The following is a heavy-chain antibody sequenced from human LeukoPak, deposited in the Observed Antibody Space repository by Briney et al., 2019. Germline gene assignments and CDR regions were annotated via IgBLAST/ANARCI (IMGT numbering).Heavy chain of an antibody. V-gene: IGHV3-15*01. CDR1: GFTFSNAW. CDR2: IKSKTDGGTT. Sequence: TGGSLRLSCAASGFTFSNAWMSWVRQAPGKGLEWVGRIKSKTDGGTTDYAAPVKGRFTISRDDSKNTLYLQMNSLKTEDTAVYYCTTDIPGSYYPYPFDYWGQGTLVTVSS. J-gene: IGHJ4*02. D-gene: IGHD3-10*01. CDR3: TTDIPGSYYPYPFDY.